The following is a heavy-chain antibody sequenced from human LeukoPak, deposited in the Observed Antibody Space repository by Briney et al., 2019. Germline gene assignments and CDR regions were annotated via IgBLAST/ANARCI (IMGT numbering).Heavy chain of an antibody. CDR3: ARDYELGTAGTAYEYFDY. D-gene: IGHD1-1*01. CDR2: INPNSGGT. J-gene: IGHJ4*02. V-gene: IGHV1-2*02. CDR1: GYTFTDYF. Sequence: ASVKVSCKASGYTFTDYFMQWVRHAPGQGLEWMGWINPNSGGTSYAHQGRVTMTRDTSISTVYMELSRLRSDHTAVYYCARDYELGTAGTAYEYFDYWGQGTLVTVSS.